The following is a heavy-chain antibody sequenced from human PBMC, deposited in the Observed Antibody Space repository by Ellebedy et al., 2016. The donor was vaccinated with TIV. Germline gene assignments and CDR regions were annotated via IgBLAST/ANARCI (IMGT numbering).Heavy chain of an antibody. CDR3: AKAYYYDSVAYFFDS. V-gene: IGHV1-2*06. CDR2: LNPNSGDT. J-gene: IGHJ4*02. D-gene: IGHD3-22*01. Sequence: AASVKVSCKTSGYSFTAYFIHWARQAPGQGLEWMGRLNPNSGDTNYAQRFLGRVTISRETSISTAYMELSSLRSDDTAVYYCAKAYYYDSVAYFFDSWGQGTLVTVSS. CDR1: GYSFTAYF.